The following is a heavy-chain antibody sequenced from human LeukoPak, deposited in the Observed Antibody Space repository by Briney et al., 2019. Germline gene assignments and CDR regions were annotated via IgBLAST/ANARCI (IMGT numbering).Heavy chain of an antibody. J-gene: IGHJ6*02. CDR3: ARDLNGMDV. Sequence: SETLSLTCTVSGGSISSGGYSWSWIRQPPGKGLEWIGYIYHSGSTYYNPSLKSRVTISVDRSKNQFSLKLSSVTAADTAVYYCARDLNGMDVWGQGTTVTVSS. V-gene: IGHV4-30-2*01. CDR2: IYHSGST. CDR1: GGSISSGGYS.